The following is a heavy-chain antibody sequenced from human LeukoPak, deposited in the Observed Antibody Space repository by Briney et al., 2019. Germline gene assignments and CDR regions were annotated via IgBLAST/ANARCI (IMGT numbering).Heavy chain of an antibody. J-gene: IGHJ1*01. D-gene: IGHD3-10*01. CDR1: GGSISNYY. CDR3: ARDFGDLGAFQH. CDR2: IYTSGST. V-gene: IGHV4-4*07. Sequence: SETLSLTCTVSGGSISNYYWSWIRQPAGKGLEWIGRIYTSGSTNYNPSLKSRVTMSIDTSKNQFSLKVTSVTAADTAVYYCARDFGDLGAFQHWGQGTLVTVSS.